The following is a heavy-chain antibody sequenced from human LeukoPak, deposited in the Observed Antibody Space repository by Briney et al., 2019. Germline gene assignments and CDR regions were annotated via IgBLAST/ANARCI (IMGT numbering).Heavy chain of an antibody. Sequence: SETLSLTCTVSGGSISTSDYYWGWIRQSPGKGLEWIGSIYYSGSTYFNPSLKSRVTMSVDTSKNQFSLKLTSVTAADTAVYYCARAYCTTTIYYQYFDCWGQGTLVTVSS. CDR2: IYYSGST. CDR1: GGSISTSDYY. D-gene: IGHD2-2*01. V-gene: IGHV4-39*01. J-gene: IGHJ4*02. CDR3: ARAYCTTTIYYQYFDC.